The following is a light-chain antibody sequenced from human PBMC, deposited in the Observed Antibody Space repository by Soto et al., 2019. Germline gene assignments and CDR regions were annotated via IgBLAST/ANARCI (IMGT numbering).Light chain of an antibody. CDR2: EVS. CDR1: SSDVGGYNY. J-gene: IGLJ2*01. Sequence: QSALTQPPSASGSPGQSVTISCTGTSSDVGGYNYVSWYQQHPGKAPKLMIYEVSKRPSGVPDRFSGSKSGNTASLTVSGLQAEDEADYHCCSYAGTYSLVFGGGTKLTVL. V-gene: IGLV2-8*01. CDR3: CSYAGTYSLV.